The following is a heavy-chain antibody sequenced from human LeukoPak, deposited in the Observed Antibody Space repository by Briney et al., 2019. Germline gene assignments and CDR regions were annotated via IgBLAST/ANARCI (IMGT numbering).Heavy chain of an antibody. V-gene: IGHV3-7*03. D-gene: IGHD6-13*01. J-gene: IGHJ4*02. Sequence: PGGSLRLSCAASGFTFNSYWMSWVRRAPGKGLEWVANRKGDGSQKYYVDSVKGRFTISRDNAKNSLHLQMNSLRADDTAVYFCARSGAGLDYWGQGTLVTVSS. CDR2: RKGDGSQK. CDR1: GFTFNSYW. CDR3: ARSGAGLDY.